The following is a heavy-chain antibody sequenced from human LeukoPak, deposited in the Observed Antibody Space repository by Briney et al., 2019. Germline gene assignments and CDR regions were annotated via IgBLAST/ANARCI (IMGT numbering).Heavy chain of an antibody. CDR3: ARDAHCTGVSCYSPYNWFDP. CDR2: IYYSGST. CDR1: GGSISSSSYY. D-gene: IGHD2-15*01. Sequence: SETLSLTCTVSGGSISSSSYYWGWIRQPPGKGLEWIGSIYYSGSTYYNPSLKSRVTISVDTSKNQFSLKVTSVTAADTAAYYCARDAHCTGVSCYSPYNWFDPWGQGTLVTVSS. V-gene: IGHV4-39*07. J-gene: IGHJ5*02.